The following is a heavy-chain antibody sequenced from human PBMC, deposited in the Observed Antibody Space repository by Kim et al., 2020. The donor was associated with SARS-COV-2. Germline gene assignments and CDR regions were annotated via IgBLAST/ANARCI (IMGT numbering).Heavy chain of an antibody. CDR1: GFTFSSYG. Sequence: GGSLRLSCAASGFTFSSYGMHWVRQAPGKGLEWVAGIWYDGSNKYYADSVKGRFTITIDNSKKTLNLQMSRMRAEDTATYDCSNTGGLRMNCYYYGMDV. CDR3: SNTGGLRMNCYYYGMDV. V-gene: IGHV3-33*03. D-gene: IGHD7-27*01. CDR2: IWYDGSNK. J-gene: IGHJ6*01.